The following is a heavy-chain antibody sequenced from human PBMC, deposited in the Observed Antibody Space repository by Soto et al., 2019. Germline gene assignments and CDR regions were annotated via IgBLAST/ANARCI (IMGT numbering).Heavy chain of an antibody. CDR2: IYWDEDK. V-gene: IGHV2-5*02. Sequence: QITLKESGPTLVKPTQTLTLTCTFSGFSLSTSGVGVGWLRQPPGKALEWLALIYWDEDKRYSPSLKSRLTIPKDTSKNQVVITMTNMDPVDTATYYCAHRRRYYDSSGYYYLDYWGQGTLVTVSS. CDR3: AHRRRYYDSSGYYYLDY. J-gene: IGHJ4*02. CDR1: GFSLSTSGVG. D-gene: IGHD3-22*01.